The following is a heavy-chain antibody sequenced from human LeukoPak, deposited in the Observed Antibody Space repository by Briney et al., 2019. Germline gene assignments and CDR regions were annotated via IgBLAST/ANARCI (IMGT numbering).Heavy chain of an antibody. Sequence: KPSETLSLTCAVSRYSISSVYHWAWIRQPPGKGLEWIGSIYRSGSAYYSPSLKSRVTISVDTSKNQFSLRVTSVTAADTAVYYCARVDYILDYWGQGTLVTVSS. D-gene: IGHD4-11*01. CDR1: RYSISSVYH. CDR2: IYRSGSA. J-gene: IGHJ4*02. CDR3: ARVDYILDY. V-gene: IGHV4-38-2*01.